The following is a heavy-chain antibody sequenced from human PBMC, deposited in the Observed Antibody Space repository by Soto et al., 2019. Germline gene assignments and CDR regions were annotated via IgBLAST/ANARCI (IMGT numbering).Heavy chain of an antibody. D-gene: IGHD3-9*01. Sequence: QVQLQQWGAGPLRPLETLSLTCGVSGGSFSGYYWAWIRQSPGKGLEWIGEINDRGSINYNPSLKSRVSISVYTSKNHYSLNLRSGTAADTAVDYCARESHDILAGPPWVWYFDLWGRGTLVTVSS. CDR3: ARESHDILAGPPWVWYFDL. CDR1: GGSFSGYY. CDR2: INDRGSI. V-gene: IGHV4-34*01. J-gene: IGHJ2*01.